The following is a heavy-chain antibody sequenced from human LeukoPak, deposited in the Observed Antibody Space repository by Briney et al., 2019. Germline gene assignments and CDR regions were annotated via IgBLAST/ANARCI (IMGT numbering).Heavy chain of an antibody. Sequence: GRSLRLSCAASGFTFSSYGMHWVRQAPGKGLEWVAVIWYDGSNKYYADSVKGRFTISRDNSKNTLYLQMNSLRAEDTAVYYCVPGGVIDFDYWGQGTLVTVSS. CDR2: IWYDGSNK. CDR1: GFTFSSYG. D-gene: IGHD3-22*01. CDR3: VPGGVIDFDY. V-gene: IGHV3-33*08. J-gene: IGHJ4*02.